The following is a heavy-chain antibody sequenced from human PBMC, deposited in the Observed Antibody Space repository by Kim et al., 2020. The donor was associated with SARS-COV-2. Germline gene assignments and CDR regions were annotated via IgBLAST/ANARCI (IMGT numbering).Heavy chain of an antibody. CDR1: GFTFSSYE. CDR3: ARVGVPNYYDSSGLDY. V-gene: IGHV3-48*03. D-gene: IGHD3-22*01. J-gene: IGHJ4*02. CDR2: TSSSGSTI. Sequence: GGSLRLSCAASGFTFSSYEMNWVRQAPGKGLEWVSYTSSSGSTIYYADSVKGRFTISRDNATNALYLQMNSLRAEDTAVYYCARVGVPNYYDSSGLDYWGQGTLVTVSS.